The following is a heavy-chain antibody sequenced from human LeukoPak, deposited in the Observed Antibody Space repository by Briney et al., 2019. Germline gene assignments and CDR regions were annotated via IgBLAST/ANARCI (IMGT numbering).Heavy chain of an antibody. D-gene: IGHD3-10*01. CDR3: APPSRVGLERGY. Sequence: GGSLRLICAASGFTFSSYGINWVRQAPGKGLEWVSAISGSGDSTYYADSVKGRFTISRDNSKNTLYLQMNGLRAEDTAVYYCAPPSRVGLERGYLRQATLVTVSS. J-gene: IGHJ4*02. V-gene: IGHV3-23*01. CDR1: GFTFSSYG. CDR2: ISGSGDST.